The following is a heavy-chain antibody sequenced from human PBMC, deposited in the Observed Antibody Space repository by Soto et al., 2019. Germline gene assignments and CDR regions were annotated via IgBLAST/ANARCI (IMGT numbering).Heavy chain of an antibody. CDR3: ARDVSGPGATYDIDV. D-gene: IGHD2-2*01. CDR2: INPGGGRT. CDR1: GYIFSSHC. J-gene: IGHJ6*02. V-gene: IGHV1-46*01. Sequence: ASVKDSCKASGYIFSSHCIYWVRQAPGQGLQWMGIINPGGGRTAYAQKFQGRVTLTRDMSTSTVYMELTSLPYDDTAGYYCARDVSGPGATYDIDVWGQGTMVTVSS.